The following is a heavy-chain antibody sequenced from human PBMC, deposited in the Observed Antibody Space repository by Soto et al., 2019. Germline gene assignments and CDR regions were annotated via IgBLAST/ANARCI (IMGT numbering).Heavy chain of an antibody. D-gene: IGHD6-13*01. J-gene: IGHJ5*02. V-gene: IGHV4-31*03. CDR3: ARIIAAAGTNWFDP. Sequence: QVQPQESGPGLVTPSQTLSLICTVSGGSISSGGYYWSWIRQHPGKGLEWIGHLYYSGSPYYTPSLKSRVTIAVDTSTNQFSRNLASLTAAATAVYYCARIIAAAGTNWFDPWGQGTLVTFAS. CDR1: GGSISSGGYY. CDR2: LYYSGSP.